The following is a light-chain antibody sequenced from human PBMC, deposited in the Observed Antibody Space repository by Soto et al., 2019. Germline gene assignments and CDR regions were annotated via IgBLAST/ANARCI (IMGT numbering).Light chain of an antibody. CDR2: VAS. CDR1: QGISNY. Sequence: DIQLTQSPSFLSASEGDRVTVTCRASQGISNYLAWYQQKPGKAPKLLINVASTLQSGVPSRVSGSGSGTEFPLTISSLQTEDSATYYCQQFNSFPRTFGQGTKVEIK. V-gene: IGKV1-9*01. CDR3: QQFNSFPRT. J-gene: IGKJ1*01.